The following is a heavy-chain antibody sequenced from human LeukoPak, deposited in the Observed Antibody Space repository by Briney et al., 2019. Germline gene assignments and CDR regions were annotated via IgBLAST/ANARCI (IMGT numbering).Heavy chain of an antibody. Sequence: GGSLRLSCEASGFTFSSYDMNWGRQAPGKGLEWVAMTSFDGSYKNYADSVKGRFTISRDNSKNRLYLQMNSLRAEDTAVYYCAKEFSGYLASFEYWGQGTLVTVSS. CDR2: TSFDGSYK. CDR3: AKEFSGYLASFEY. V-gene: IGHV3-30*18. CDR1: GFTFSSYD. D-gene: IGHD3-22*01. J-gene: IGHJ4*02.